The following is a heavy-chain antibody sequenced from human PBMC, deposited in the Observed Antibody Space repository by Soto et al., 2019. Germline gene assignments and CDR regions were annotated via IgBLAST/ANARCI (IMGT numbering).Heavy chain of an antibody. D-gene: IGHD2-15*01. V-gene: IGHV3-30-3*01. Sequence: QVQLVESGGGVVQPRRSLRLSCAASGFTFSSYAMHWVRQAPGKGLEWVAAISYDGSNKYYADTVKGRFTISRDNSKKTLYLQMNSLRAEDTAVYYCASEYCIGGSYSPYYFDYWGQGTLVTVSS. CDR2: ISYDGSNK. CDR1: GFTFSSYA. CDR3: ASEYCIGGSYSPYYFDY. J-gene: IGHJ4*02.